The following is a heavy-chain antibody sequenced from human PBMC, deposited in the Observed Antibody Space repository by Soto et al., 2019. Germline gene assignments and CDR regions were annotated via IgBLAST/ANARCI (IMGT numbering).Heavy chain of an antibody. J-gene: IGHJ6*02. CDR1: GYIFVNYG. Sequence: QVQLVQSGDEVKKPGASVKVSCKASGYIFVNYGIAWVRQAPRQGLEWMGWISPYTGNTHSASKVQGRVTMTTDTATSTAYMDLGSLTSDDTAVYYCVMVDNYVTPTPQDVWGQGTTVTVSS. CDR2: ISPYTGNT. CDR3: VMVDNYVTPTPQDV. V-gene: IGHV1-18*01. D-gene: IGHD3-16*01.